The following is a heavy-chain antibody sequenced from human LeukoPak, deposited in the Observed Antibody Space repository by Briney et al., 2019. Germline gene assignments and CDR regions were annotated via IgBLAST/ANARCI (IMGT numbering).Heavy chain of an antibody. J-gene: IGHJ4*02. Sequence: ASVKVSCKASGYTFTSYDINRVRQATGQGLEWMGWMNPNSGNTGYAQKFQGRVTMTRNTSISTAYMELSSLRAEDTAVYYCAIADDYYDSSGYRADYWGQGTLVTVSS. CDR3: AIADDYYDSSGYRADY. D-gene: IGHD3-22*01. CDR2: MNPNSGNT. V-gene: IGHV1-8*01. CDR1: GYTFTSYD.